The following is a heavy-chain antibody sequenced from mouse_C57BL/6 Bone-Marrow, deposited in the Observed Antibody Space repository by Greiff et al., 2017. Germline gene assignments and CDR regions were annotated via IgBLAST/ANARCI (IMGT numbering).Heavy chain of an antibody. J-gene: IGHJ1*03. CDR3: AKHRGAYYSNYDWYFDV. V-gene: IGHV2-9*01. Sequence: VKLMESGPGLVAPSQSLSITCTVSGFSLTSYGVDWVRQPPGKGLEWLGVIWGGGSTNYNSALMSRLSISKDNSKSQVFLKMNSLQTDDTAMYYCAKHRGAYYSNYDWYFDVWGTGTTVTVSS. CDR2: IWGGGST. D-gene: IGHD2-5*01. CDR1: GFSLTSYG.